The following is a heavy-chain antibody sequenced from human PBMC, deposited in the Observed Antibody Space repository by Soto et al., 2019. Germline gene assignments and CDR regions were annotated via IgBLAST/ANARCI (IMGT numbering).Heavy chain of an antibody. CDR1: GFTFSSYW. CDR3: ARVNVVVTATDAFDI. D-gene: IGHD2-21*02. J-gene: IGHJ3*02. Sequence: PGGSLRLSCAASGFTFSSYWMHWVRQAPGKGLVWVSRINSDGSSTSYADSVKGRFTISRDNAKNTLYLQMNSLRAEDTAVYYCARVNVVVTATDAFDIWGQGTMVTVSS. CDR2: INSDGSST. V-gene: IGHV3-74*01.